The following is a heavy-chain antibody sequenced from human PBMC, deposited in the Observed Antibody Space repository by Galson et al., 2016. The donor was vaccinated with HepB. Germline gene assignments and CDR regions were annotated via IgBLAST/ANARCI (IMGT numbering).Heavy chain of an antibody. CDR2: ISSSGSTI. Sequence: SLRLSCAASGFTFSNFEMNWVRQAPGKGLEWLSYISSSGSTIYYADSIWGRFTVSRDNAKNSLFLQMNSLRAEDTAVYYCARDYSSRWFYFDYWGQGTLVTVSS. D-gene: IGHD6-13*01. V-gene: IGHV3-48*03. CDR1: GFTFSNFE. CDR3: ARDYSSRWFYFDY. J-gene: IGHJ4*02.